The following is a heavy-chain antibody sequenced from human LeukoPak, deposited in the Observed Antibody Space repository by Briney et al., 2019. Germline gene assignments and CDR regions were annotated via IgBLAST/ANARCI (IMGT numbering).Heavy chain of an antibody. V-gene: IGHV1-24*01. CDR3: ATDQGLSREYVDTAIGNQGFDY. CDR2: FDPLDGET. CDR1: GYTLTELS. J-gene: IGHJ4*02. Sequence: ASAKVSCKVSGYTLTELSMHWVRQAPGKGLEWMGGFDPLDGETIYAQKFQGRVTMTEDTSRDTAYMELSSLRSEDTAVYYCATDQGLSREYVDTAIGNQGFDYWGQGTLVTVSS. D-gene: IGHD5-18*01.